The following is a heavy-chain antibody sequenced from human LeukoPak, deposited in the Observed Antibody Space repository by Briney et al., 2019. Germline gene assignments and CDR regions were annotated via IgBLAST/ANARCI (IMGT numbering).Heavy chain of an antibody. V-gene: IGHV3-21*01. D-gene: IGHD1-26*01. J-gene: IGHJ4*02. Sequence: PGGSLRLSCAASGFTFSSYNMNWVPQIPGKGLEWVSSISTSSDYIYYADSVKGRFTISRDNAKNSLYLQMNSLRAEDTAVYYCAREELTYWGQGTLVTVSS. CDR2: ISTSSDYI. CDR3: AREELTY. CDR1: GFTFSSYN.